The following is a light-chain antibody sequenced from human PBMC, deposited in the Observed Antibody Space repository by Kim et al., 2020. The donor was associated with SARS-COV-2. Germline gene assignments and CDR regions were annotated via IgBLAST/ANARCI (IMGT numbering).Light chain of an antibody. V-gene: IGKV1-5*03. J-gene: IGKJ2*01. Sequence: SASVGDRVTSTCRASLTVTGSLAWYQQKPGKAPNLLIYQTSTLESGVPSRFSGSGSGTEFTLTISSLQPDDFATYYCQQYNGASYTFGQGTKLEI. CDR1: LTVTGS. CDR2: QTS. CDR3: QQYNGASYT.